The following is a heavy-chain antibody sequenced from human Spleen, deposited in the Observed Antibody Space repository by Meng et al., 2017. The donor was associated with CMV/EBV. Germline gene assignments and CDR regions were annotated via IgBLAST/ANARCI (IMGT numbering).Heavy chain of an antibody. CDR2: IYYSGST. CDR1: GGSVSSGDYY. CDR3: ARETDGSGSSYGMDV. Sequence: SETLSLTCTVSGGSVSSGDYYWSWIRQPPGKGLEWIGYIYYSGSTNYNPSLKSRVTISVDTSKNQFSLKLSSVTAADTAMYYCARETDGSGSSYGMDVWGQGTTVTVSS. V-gene: IGHV4-61*08. J-gene: IGHJ6*02. D-gene: IGHD3-10*01.